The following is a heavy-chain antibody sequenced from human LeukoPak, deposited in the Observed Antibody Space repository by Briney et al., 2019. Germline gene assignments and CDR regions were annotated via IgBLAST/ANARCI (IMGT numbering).Heavy chain of an antibody. CDR1: GYTFTGYY. Sequence: ASVKVSCKASGYTFTGYYMHWVRQAPGQGLEWMGRINPNSGGTNYAQKFQGRVTMTRDTSISTAYMELSRLRSDDTAVYYCARDKAVLAATFWFDPWGQGTLVTVSS. CDR2: INPNSGGT. V-gene: IGHV1-2*06. CDR3: ARDKAVLAATFWFDP. J-gene: IGHJ5*02. D-gene: IGHD2-15*01.